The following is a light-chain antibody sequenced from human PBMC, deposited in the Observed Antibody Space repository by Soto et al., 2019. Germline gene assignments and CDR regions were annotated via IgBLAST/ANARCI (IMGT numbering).Light chain of an antibody. Sequence: QLVLTQSPYASASLGASVKLTYTLSSGHSSYAIAWHQQQPEKGPRYLMKLDSDGSHTKGDAIPDRFSGSSSGAERYLTISSLQSEDEADYYCQTWGTGIHVVFGGGTKVTVL. CDR3: QTWGTGIHVV. CDR1: SGHSSYA. V-gene: IGLV4-69*01. CDR2: LDSDGSH. J-gene: IGLJ2*01.